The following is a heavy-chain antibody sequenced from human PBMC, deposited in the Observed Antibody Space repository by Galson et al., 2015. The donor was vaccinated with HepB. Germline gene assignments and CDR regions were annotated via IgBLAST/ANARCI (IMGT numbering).Heavy chain of an antibody. CDR1: GFTFSSYS. J-gene: IGHJ6*02. Sequence: SLRLSCAASGFTFSSYSMNWVRQAPGKGLEWVSYISSSSSTIYYADSVKGRFTISRDNAKNSLYLQMNSLRAEDTAVYYCASREYCSSTSCSYYYGMDVWGQGTTVTVSS. CDR3: ASREYCSSTSCSYYYGMDV. D-gene: IGHD2-2*01. CDR2: ISSSSSTI. V-gene: IGHV3-48*04.